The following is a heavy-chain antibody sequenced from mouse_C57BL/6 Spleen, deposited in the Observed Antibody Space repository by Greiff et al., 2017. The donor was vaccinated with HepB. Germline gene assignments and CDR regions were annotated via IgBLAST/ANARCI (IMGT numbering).Heavy chain of an antibody. D-gene: IGHD1-1*01. CDR3: TRNSPYYYGSSHWYFDV. V-gene: IGHV5-9-1*02. CDR2: ISSGGDYI. Sequence: EVMLVESGEGLVKPGGSLKLSCAASGFTFSSYAMSWVRQTPEKRLEWVAYISSGGDYIYYADTVKGRFTISRDNARNTLYLQMSSLKSEDTAMYYCTRNSPYYYGSSHWYFDVWGTGTTVTVSS. J-gene: IGHJ1*03. CDR1: GFTFSSYA.